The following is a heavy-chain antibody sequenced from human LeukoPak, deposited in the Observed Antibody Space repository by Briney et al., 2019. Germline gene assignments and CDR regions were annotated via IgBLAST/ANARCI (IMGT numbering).Heavy chain of an antibody. D-gene: IGHD4-11*01. CDR2: ISGSGGST. V-gene: IGHV3-23*01. CDR1: GFTFSSYA. J-gene: IGHJ4*02. Sequence: LAVGSLNLSCAASGFTFSSYAMSWGLQAPGKGLECVSGISGSGGSTYYADSVKGRFTISRDNYKNTLYLQMNSLRAEDTAVYYCASRLGETTVILLDYWGQGTLVTVSS. CDR3: ASRLGETTVILLDY.